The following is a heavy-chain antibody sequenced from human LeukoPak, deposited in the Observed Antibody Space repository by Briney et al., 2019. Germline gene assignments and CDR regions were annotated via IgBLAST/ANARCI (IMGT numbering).Heavy chain of an antibody. D-gene: IGHD2-15*01. J-gene: IGHJ6*03. V-gene: IGHV1-18*01. CDR3: ARAGYCSGGSCYPYYYYYYMDV. Sequence: ASVKVSCKASRYTFTSYAISWVREAPGQGLEWMGWISGHNDDTNSAQRLQGRGTMTTDTTTSTAYMALTSLSSDDTAVYYCARAGYCSGGSCYPYYYYYYMDVWGKGTTVTVSS. CDR1: RYTFTSYA. CDR2: ISGHNDDT.